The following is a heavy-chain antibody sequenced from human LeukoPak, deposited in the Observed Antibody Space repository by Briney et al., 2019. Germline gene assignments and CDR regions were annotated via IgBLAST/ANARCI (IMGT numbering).Heavy chain of an antibody. V-gene: IGHV3-66*02. CDR2: IYSGGRT. Sequence: GGSLRLSCAASRFTVRSNYMSWVRQAPGKGLEWVSVIYSGGRTYYADAVKGRFTISRDNSKNTLYLQMNSLRAEDTAVYYCARSPYNWNDSPYYMDVWGNGTTVTVSS. J-gene: IGHJ6*03. CDR3: ARSPYNWNDSPYYMDV. D-gene: IGHD1-1*01. CDR1: RFTVRSNY.